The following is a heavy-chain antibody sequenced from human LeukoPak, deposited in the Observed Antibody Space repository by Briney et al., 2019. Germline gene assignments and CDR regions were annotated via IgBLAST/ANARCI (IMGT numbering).Heavy chain of an antibody. CDR3: NYFGMDV. Sequence: SETLSLTCTVSGGSISGSNYYWDWIRQTPGKGLEWIGSIYYSGSTYYNPSLKSRVTISVDTSKNQFSLKAASVTAADTAVYYCNYFGMDVWGQGTTVTVSS. CDR2: IYYSGST. J-gene: IGHJ6*02. CDR1: GGSISGSNYY. V-gene: IGHV4-39*01.